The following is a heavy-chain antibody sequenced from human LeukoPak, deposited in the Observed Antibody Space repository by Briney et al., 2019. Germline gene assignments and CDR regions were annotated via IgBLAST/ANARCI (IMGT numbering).Heavy chain of an antibody. Sequence: NPSETLSLTCTVSGGSISSYYWSWIRQPPGKGLEWIGYIYYSGSTNYNPSLKSRVTISVDTSKNQFSLKLSSVTAADTAVYYCARNTMIAAPHWFDPWGQGTLVTVSS. CDR2: IYYSGST. D-gene: IGHD3-22*01. CDR3: ARNTMIAAPHWFDP. CDR1: GGSISSYY. J-gene: IGHJ5*02. V-gene: IGHV4-59*01.